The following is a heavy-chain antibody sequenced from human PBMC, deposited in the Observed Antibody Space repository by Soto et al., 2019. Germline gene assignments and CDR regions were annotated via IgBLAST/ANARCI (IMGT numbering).Heavy chain of an antibody. D-gene: IGHD2-2*02. CDR3: ARDHGYCSSTSCYTHFDY. J-gene: IGHJ4*02. CDR2: IYYSGST. CDR1: GGSISSGDYY. Sequence: PSETLSLTCTVSGGSISSGDYYWSWIRQPPGKGLEWIGYIYYSGSTYYNPSLKSRVTISVDTPKNQFSLKLSSVTAADTAVYYCARDHGYCSSTSCYTHFDYWGQGTLVTVSS. V-gene: IGHV4-30-4*01.